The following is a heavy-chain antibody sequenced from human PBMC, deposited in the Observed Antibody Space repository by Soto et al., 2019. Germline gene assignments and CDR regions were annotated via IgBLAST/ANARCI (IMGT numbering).Heavy chain of an antibody. V-gene: IGHV1-69*01. CDR1: GGTFSSYA. CDR2: IIPIFGTA. J-gene: IGHJ4*02. D-gene: IGHD6-19*01. Sequence: QVQLVQSGAEVKKPGSSVKVSCKASGGTFSSYAISWVRQAPGQGLEWMGGIIPIFGTANYAQKFQGRVTITADESTSTAYMELSRLRSEDTAVYYCAREEYSSGWYAADYWGQGTLVTVSS. CDR3: AREEYSSGWYAADY.